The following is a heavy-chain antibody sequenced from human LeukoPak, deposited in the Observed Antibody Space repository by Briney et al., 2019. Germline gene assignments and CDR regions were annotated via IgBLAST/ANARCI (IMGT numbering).Heavy chain of an antibody. Sequence: GGSLRLSCAASGFTFSSYAMSWVRQAPGKGLEWVSAISGSGGSTYYADSVEGRFTISRDDSKNTLYLQMNSLRAEDTAVYYCAKGVRAITIFGVVIIRAFDIWGQGTMVTVSS. CDR3: AKGVRAITIFGVVIIRAFDI. CDR2: ISGSGGST. D-gene: IGHD3-3*01. V-gene: IGHV3-23*01. J-gene: IGHJ3*02. CDR1: GFTFSSYA.